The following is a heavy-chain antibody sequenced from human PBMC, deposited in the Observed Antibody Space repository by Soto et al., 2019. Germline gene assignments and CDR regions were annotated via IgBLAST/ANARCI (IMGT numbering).Heavy chain of an antibody. CDR3: ARGMGDSGRYIDY. CDR2: IWYDGSNK. D-gene: IGHD1-26*01. CDR1: KFTFSNYG. Sequence: QVQLVESGGGVVLPGRSLRLSCAASKFTFSNYGMHWVRQAPGQGLEWVAVIWYDGSNKYYADSVKGRFTISRDNSKNTLYLQMNTLRAEDTAVYYCARGMGDSGRYIDYWGQGTLVTVSS. V-gene: IGHV3-33*01. J-gene: IGHJ4*02.